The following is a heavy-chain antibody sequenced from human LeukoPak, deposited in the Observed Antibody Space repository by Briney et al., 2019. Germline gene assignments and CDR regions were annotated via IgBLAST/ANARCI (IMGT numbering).Heavy chain of an antibody. Sequence: GASLRLSCAASEFVFSDYYMRWIRQAPGQGLEWVSLISDSGSTIYYADSVKGRFTISRDNVKNSLYLQMNGLRAEDTAVYYCAREMGGDYGSGTFFDLWGQGNMVTVSS. CDR1: EFVFSDYY. D-gene: IGHD3-10*01. J-gene: IGHJ4*02. V-gene: IGHV3-11*01. CDR3: AREMGGDYGSGTFFDL. CDR2: ISDSGSTI.